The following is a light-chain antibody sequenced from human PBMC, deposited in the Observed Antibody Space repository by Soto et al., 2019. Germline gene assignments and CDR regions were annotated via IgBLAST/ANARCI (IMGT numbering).Light chain of an antibody. V-gene: IGLV2-14*03. Sequence: QSVLTQPASVSGSPGQSVTISCTGTNSDVGNYIYVSWYQQHPGKAPKLMIYDVSNRPSGVSTRFSGSKSGNTASLTISGLQAEYEADYYCSSYTTSTTLVFGGGTKVTVL. J-gene: IGLJ2*01. CDR3: SSYTTSTTLV. CDR1: NSDVGNYIY. CDR2: DVS.